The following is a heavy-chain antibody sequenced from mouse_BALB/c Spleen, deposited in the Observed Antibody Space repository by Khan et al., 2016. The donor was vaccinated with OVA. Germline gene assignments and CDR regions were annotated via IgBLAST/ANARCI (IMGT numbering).Heavy chain of an antibody. V-gene: IGHV1S137*01. Sequence: VQLQESGAELVRPGVSVKISCKGSGYTFTDFTMHWVKQSHAMSLVWIGVISTYYGHATYNQKFKDKATMTVDKSSSTAYMELARLTSEDSAIYCGTGEGEGDRFAYWGQGTLVTVSA. J-gene: IGHJ3*01. CDR3: TGEGEGDRFAY. CDR1: GYTFTDFT. CDR2: ISTYYGHA.